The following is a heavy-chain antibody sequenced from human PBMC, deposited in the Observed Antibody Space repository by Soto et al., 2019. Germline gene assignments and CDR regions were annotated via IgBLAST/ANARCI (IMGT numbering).Heavy chain of an antibody. CDR1: GFTFINYA. Sequence: PGGSLRLSCAASGFTFINYAMSWVRQAPGKGLEWVSAISGSGGSTYYADSVRGRFTISRDNSENTLYLQMDSLRAEDTAVYYCANLGHIGVVNATPYFQHWGQGTLVTVSS. J-gene: IGHJ1*01. CDR2: ISGSGGST. CDR3: ANLGHIGVVNATPYFQH. V-gene: IGHV3-23*01. D-gene: IGHD2-21*01.